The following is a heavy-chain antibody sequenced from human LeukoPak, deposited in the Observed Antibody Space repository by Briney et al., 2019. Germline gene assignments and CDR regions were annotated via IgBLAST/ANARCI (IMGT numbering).Heavy chain of an antibody. CDR3: ARGHYCSSTSCYPLDY. D-gene: IGHD2-2*01. CDR2: INHSGST. V-gene: IGHV4-34*01. Sequence: SETLSLTRAVYGGSFSGYYWSWIRQPPGKGLEWIGEINHSGSTNYNPSLKSRVTISVDTSKNQFSLKLSSVTAADTAVYYCARGHYCSSTSCYPLDYWGQGTLVTVSS. CDR1: GGSFSGYY. J-gene: IGHJ4*02.